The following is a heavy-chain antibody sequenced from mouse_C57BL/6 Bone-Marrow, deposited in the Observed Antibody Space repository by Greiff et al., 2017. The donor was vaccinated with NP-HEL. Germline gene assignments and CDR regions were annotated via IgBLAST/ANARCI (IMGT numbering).Heavy chain of an antibody. D-gene: IGHD2-3*01. V-gene: IGHV1-50*01. J-gene: IGHJ2*01. CDR2: IDPSDSYT. CDR1: GYTFTSYW. CDR3: ARRFYDGYPDY. Sequence: VKLKEPGAELVKPGASVKLSCKASGYTFTSYWMQWVKQRPGQGLEWIGEIDPSDSYTNYNQNFKGKATLTVDTSSSTAYMQLSSLTSEDSAVYYCARRFYDGYPDYWGQGTTLTVSS.